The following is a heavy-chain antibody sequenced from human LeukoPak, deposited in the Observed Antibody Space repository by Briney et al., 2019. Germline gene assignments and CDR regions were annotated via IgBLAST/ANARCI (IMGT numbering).Heavy chain of an antibody. CDR2: INTDGSNT. Sequence: GGSLRLSCAASGFTFSSLWMHWVRQAPGKGLVWVSRINTDGSNTIYADSVKGRFTISRDHAKNTLYLQMNSLRAEDTAVYYCARDQSIAGPTTADYWGQGTLVIVSS. D-gene: IGHD1-26*01. CDR1: GFTFSSLW. V-gene: IGHV3-74*01. CDR3: ARDQSIAGPTTADY. J-gene: IGHJ4*02.